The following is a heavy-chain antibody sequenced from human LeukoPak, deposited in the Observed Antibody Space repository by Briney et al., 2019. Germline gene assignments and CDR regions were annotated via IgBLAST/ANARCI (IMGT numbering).Heavy chain of an antibody. V-gene: IGHV3-23*01. CDR3: AKDGLDYYDSSGYSDDYFDY. J-gene: IGHJ4*02. CDR2: ISGSGDNT. Sequence: GGSLRLSCAVSGFTFSNYAMTWVRQAPGKGLEWVSAISGSGDNTYYADSVKGRFTVPRDNSKNTLYVQMKSLRAEDTAVYYCAKDGLDYYDSSGYSDDYFDYWGQGTLVTVSS. D-gene: IGHD3-22*01. CDR1: GFTFSNYA.